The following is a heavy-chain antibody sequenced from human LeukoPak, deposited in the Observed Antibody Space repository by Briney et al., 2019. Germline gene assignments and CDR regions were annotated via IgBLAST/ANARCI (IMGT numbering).Heavy chain of an antibody. CDR2: IYHRGST. CDR3: ARDKRENQLYYYYYMDV. CDR1: GGSISSSNW. D-gene: IGHD1-1*01. Sequence: PSETLSLTCAVSGGSISSSNWWSWVRQPPGKGLDCIGEIYHRGSTNYNPSLKSRVTISVDTSKNQFSLKLSSVTAADTAVYYCARDKRENQLYYYYYMDVWGKGTTVTVSS. J-gene: IGHJ6*03. V-gene: IGHV4-4*02.